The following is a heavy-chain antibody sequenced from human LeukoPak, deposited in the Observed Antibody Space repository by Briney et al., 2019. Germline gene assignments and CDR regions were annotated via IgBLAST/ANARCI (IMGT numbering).Heavy chain of an antibody. V-gene: IGHV3-23*01. CDR3: ARGVIQLLDY. CDR1: GFTFRDYA. Sequence: GGSLRLPCAASGFTFRDYAMSWVRQAPGKGLEWVSVISGSGAGTYYADSVKGRFTISRDNAKNSLYLQMNSLRAEDTAVYYCARGVIQLLDYWGQGTLVTVSS. D-gene: IGHD5-18*01. CDR2: ISGSGAGT. J-gene: IGHJ4*02.